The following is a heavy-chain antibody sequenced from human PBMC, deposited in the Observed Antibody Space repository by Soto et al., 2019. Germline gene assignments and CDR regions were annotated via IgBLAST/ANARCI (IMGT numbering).Heavy chain of an antibody. CDR1: GYTFTGYY. D-gene: IGHD6-6*01. CDR2: INPNSGGT. Sequence: QVQLVQSGAEVKKPGASVKVSCKASGYTFTGYYMHWVRQAPGQGLEWMGWINPNSGGTNYAQKFQGRVTMTRDTAIITAYMELSRLRSYDTAVYYCARGGGVYSSSNNRFDPWGQGTLVTVSS. CDR3: ARGGGVYSSSNNRFDP. J-gene: IGHJ5*02. V-gene: IGHV1-2*02.